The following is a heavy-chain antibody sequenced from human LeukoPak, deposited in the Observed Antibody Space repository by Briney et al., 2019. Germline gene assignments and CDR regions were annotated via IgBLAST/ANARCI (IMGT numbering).Heavy chain of an antibody. CDR1: GFTFSSYS. Sequence: GGSLRLSCAASGFTFSSYSMNWVRQAPGKGLEWVSSISSSSSYIYYADSVKGRFTISRDNSKNTLYLQMNSLRAEDTAVYYCAKDTTYSGSQRYYFDYWGQGTLVTVSS. CDR3: AKDTTYSGSQRYYFDY. D-gene: IGHD1-26*01. CDR2: ISSSSSYI. J-gene: IGHJ4*02. V-gene: IGHV3-21*04.